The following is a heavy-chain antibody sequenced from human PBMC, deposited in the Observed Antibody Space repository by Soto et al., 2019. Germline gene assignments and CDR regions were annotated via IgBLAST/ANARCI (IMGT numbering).Heavy chain of an antibody. J-gene: IGHJ4*02. Sequence: SVKVSCKASGGTFSSYASSWVRQAPGQGLEWMGGIIPIFGTANYAQKFQGRVTITADESTSTAYMELSSLRSEDTAVYYCARTEYSSSSRGDYWGQGTLVTVSS. CDR1: GGTFSSYA. CDR2: IIPIFGTA. D-gene: IGHD6-6*01. V-gene: IGHV1-69*13. CDR3: ARTEYSSSSRGDY.